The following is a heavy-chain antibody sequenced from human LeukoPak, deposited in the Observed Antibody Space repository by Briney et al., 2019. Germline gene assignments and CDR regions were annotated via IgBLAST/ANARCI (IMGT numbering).Heavy chain of an antibody. CDR2: VKEDGSEK. CDR3: ARDNGF. CDR1: GFTFTSYW. D-gene: IGHD2-8*01. J-gene: IGHJ4*02. Sequence: GGSLRLSCAASGFTFTSYWMNWVRQAPGKGLEWVANVKEDGSEKYYVDSVKGRFTISRDNAKNSVYLQMNSLRAEDTAVYYCARDNGFWGQGTLVTVSS. V-gene: IGHV3-7*03.